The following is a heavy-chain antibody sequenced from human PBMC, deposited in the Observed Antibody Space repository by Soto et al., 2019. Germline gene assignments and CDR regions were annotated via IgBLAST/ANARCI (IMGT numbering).Heavy chain of an antibody. CDR2: INPNSGGT. Sequence: ASVKVSCKASGYTFTGYYMHWVRQAPGQELEWMGWINPNSGGTNYAQKFQGWVTMTRDTSISTAYMELSRLRSDDTAVYYCARCRYYYDSSGYTANYGMDVWGQGTTVTVSS. D-gene: IGHD3-22*01. V-gene: IGHV1-2*04. J-gene: IGHJ6*02. CDR1: GYTFTGYY. CDR3: ARCRYYYDSSGYTANYGMDV.